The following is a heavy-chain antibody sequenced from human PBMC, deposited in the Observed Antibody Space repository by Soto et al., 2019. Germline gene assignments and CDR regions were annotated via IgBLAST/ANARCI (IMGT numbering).Heavy chain of an antibody. V-gene: IGHV1-69*01. CDR3: ARDPANDFWSGYSTDYYYGMDV. CDR2: IIPIFGTA. Sequence: QVQLVQSGAEVQKPGSSVKVSCKASGGTFSSYAISWVRQAPGQGLEWMGGIIPIFGTANYAQKFQGRVTITADESTSTAYMDLSRLRAEDTAVYYCARDPANDFWSGYSTDYYYGMDVWGQGTTVTVSS. D-gene: IGHD3-3*01. CDR1: GGTFSSYA. J-gene: IGHJ6*02.